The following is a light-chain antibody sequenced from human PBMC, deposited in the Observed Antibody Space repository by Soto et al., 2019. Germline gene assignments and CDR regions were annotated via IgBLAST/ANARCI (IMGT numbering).Light chain of an antibody. J-gene: IGLJ1*01. CDR2: EVT. CDR1: SRDVGAYNY. CDR3: SSYTSISTYV. Sequence: QSVLTQPPSASGSPGQSVTISCTGTSRDVGAYNYVSWYQQHPGKAPKLIIYEVTKRPSGVPDRFSGSKSGSAASLTVSGLQAEDEADYYCSSYTSISTYVFGTGTKVTVL. V-gene: IGLV2-8*01.